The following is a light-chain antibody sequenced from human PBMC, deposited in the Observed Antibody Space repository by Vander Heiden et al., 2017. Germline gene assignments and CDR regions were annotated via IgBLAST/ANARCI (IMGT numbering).Light chain of an antibody. V-gene: IGLV3-21*04. CDR1: NIGSKS. Sequence: SYVLTQPPSVSVAPGNPATVTRGGNNIGSKSVHWYQQKPGQAPRLVIYYDSDRPSGIPERFSGSNSGNTATLTISRVEAGDEADYYCQVWDSSSDHPWVFGGGTKLTVL. CDR3: QVWDSSSDHPWV. CDR2: YDS. J-gene: IGLJ3*02.